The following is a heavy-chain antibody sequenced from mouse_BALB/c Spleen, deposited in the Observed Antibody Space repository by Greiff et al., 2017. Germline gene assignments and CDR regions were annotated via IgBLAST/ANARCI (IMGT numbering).Heavy chain of an antibody. CDR2: ISSGSSTI. J-gene: IGHJ4*01. D-gene: IGHD1-1*01. V-gene: IGHV5-17*02. Sequence: EVQLVESGGGLVQPGGSRKLSCAASGFTFSSFGMHWVRQAPEKGLEWVAYISSGSSTIYYADTVKGRFTISRDNPKNTLFLQMTSLRSGDTAMYYCALGYYGYAMDYWGQGTSVTVSS. CDR3: ALGYYGYAMDY. CDR1: GFTFSSFG.